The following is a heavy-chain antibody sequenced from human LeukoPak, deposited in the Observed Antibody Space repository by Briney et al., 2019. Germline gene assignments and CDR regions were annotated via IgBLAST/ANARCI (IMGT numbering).Heavy chain of an antibody. Sequence: SETLSLTCAVYGGSFSGYYWNWIRQPPGKGLEWIGEINHSGRTNYNPSLKSRLTISVDTSKNQFSLKLRSMTAADAAIYYCARGKASAGAYYFDNWGQGTLVTVSS. CDR3: ARGKASAGAYYFDN. D-gene: IGHD6-13*01. CDR2: INHSGRT. J-gene: IGHJ4*02. V-gene: IGHV4-34*01. CDR1: GGSFSGYY.